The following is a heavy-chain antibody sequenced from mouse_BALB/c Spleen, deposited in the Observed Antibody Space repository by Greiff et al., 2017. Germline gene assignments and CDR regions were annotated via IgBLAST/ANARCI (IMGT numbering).Heavy chain of an antibody. D-gene: IGHD2-14*01. CDR3: ARYDDGDPYYFDY. CDR2: INPSSGYT. J-gene: IGHJ2*01. Sequence: VKLMESGAELARPGASVKMSCKASGYTFTSYTMHWVKQRPGQGLEWIGYINPSSGYTNYNQKFKDKATLTADKSSSTAYMQLSSLTSEDSAVYYCARYDDGDPYYFDYWGQGTTLTVSS. CDR1: GYTFTSYT. V-gene: IGHV1-4*01.